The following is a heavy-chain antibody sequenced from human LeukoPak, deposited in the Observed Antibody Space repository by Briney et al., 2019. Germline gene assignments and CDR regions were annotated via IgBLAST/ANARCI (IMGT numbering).Heavy chain of an antibody. D-gene: IGHD2-2*02. CDR3: ARDRPGRYCSSTSCYTASPFDP. CDR2: INPNSGGT. Sequence: ASVKVSCKASGYTFTGYYMHWVRQAPGQGLEWMGWINPNSGGTNYAQKFQGRVTMTRDTSISTAYMELSSLRSEDTAVYYCARDRPGRYCSSTSCYTASPFDPWGQGTLVIVSS. V-gene: IGHV1-2*02. CDR1: GYTFTGYY. J-gene: IGHJ5*02.